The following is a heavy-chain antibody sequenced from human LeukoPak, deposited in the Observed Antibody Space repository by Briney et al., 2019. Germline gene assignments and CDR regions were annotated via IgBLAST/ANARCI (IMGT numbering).Heavy chain of an antibody. CDR2: ISYDGSNK. CDR1: GFTFSSYG. J-gene: IGHJ4*02. Sequence: GGSLRLSCAASGFTFSSYGMHWVRQAPGKGLKWVAVISYDGSNKYYADSVKGRFTISRGNSKNTLYLQMNSLRAEDTAVYYCAKSPVSTGYWGQGTLVTVSS. V-gene: IGHV3-30*18. CDR3: AKSPVSTGY. D-gene: IGHD4-17*01.